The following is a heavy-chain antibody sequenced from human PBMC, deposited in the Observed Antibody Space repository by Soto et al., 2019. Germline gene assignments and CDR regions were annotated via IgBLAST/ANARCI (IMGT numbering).Heavy chain of an antibody. V-gene: IGHV3-23*01. CDR3: AKASIAAAGYPDYYYGMDV. CDR1: A. CDR2: ISGSGGST. J-gene: IGHJ6*02. Sequence: ATSWVRQAPGKGLEWVSAISGSGGSTYYADSVKGRFTISRDNSKNTLYLQMNSLRAEDTAVYYCAKASIAAAGYPDYYYGMDVWGQGTTVTVSS. D-gene: IGHD6-13*01.